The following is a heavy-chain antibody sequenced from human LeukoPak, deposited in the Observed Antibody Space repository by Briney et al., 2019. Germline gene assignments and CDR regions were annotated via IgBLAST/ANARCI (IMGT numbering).Heavy chain of an antibody. Sequence: PSETLSLTCTVSGGSISSYYWSWIRQPPGKGLEWIGYIYYSGSTYYNPSLKSRVTISVDTSKNQFSLKLSSVTAADTAVYYCARDNKPARNAFDIWGQGTMVTVSS. D-gene: IGHD2/OR15-2a*01. V-gene: IGHV4-59*12. CDR1: GGSISSYY. CDR3: ARDNKPARNAFDI. CDR2: IYYSGST. J-gene: IGHJ3*02.